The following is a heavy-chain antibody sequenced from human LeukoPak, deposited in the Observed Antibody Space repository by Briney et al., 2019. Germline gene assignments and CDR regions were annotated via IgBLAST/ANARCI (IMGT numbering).Heavy chain of an antibody. J-gene: IGHJ3*02. CDR1: RLPFSSYA. V-gene: IGHV3-23*01. Sequence: GGSLRLSCAASRLPFSSYAMSWVRQAPGKGLEWVSAISESGTGTYYADSVKGRFTISRDNSKNTLSLQMNSLRVEDTAVYYCAKGSSHYDILTGYFHDAFDIWGQGTMVTVSS. D-gene: IGHD3-9*01. CDR3: AKGSSHYDILTGYFHDAFDI. CDR2: ISESGTGT.